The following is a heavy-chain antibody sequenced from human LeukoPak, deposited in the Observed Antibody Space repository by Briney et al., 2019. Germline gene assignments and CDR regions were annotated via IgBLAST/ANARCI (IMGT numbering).Heavy chain of an antibody. V-gene: IGHV3-23*01. Sequence: PGGSLRLSCAASEFDFSTHAMTWVRQAPGKGLEWVSAISINGTKTYYADSVKGRFTISRDNSKNTLYPQMYSLRAEDTAVYYCANEIRPNDYWGQGTLVTVSS. CDR3: ANEIRPNDY. J-gene: IGHJ4*02. CDR2: ISINGTKT. CDR1: EFDFSTHA. D-gene: IGHD4-17*01.